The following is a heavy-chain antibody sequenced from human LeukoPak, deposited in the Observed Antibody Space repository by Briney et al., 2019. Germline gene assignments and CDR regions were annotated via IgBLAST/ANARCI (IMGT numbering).Heavy chain of an antibody. V-gene: IGHV3-21*01. CDR3: ARDWFGETRSFDY. CDR1: GFTFSSYS. D-gene: IGHD3-10*01. J-gene: IGHJ4*02. Sequence: PGGSLRLSCAASGFTFSSYSMNWVRQAPGKGLEWVSSISSSSSYTYYADSVKGRFTISRDNAKNSLYLQMNSLRAEDTAVYYCARDWFGETRSFDYWGQGTLVTVSS. CDR2: ISSSSSYT.